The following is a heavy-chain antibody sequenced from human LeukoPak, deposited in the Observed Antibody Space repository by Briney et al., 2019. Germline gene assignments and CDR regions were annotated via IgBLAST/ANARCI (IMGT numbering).Heavy chain of an antibody. CDR3: VCDYYDSSGYYYFDY. V-gene: IGHV5-51*01. J-gene: IGHJ4*02. D-gene: IGHD3-22*01. CDR2: IYPGDSDT. Sequence: GESLKISCKGSGYSFTSYWIGWVRQMPGKGLEWMGIIYPGDSDTRYSPSFQGQVTISADKSISTAYLQWSSLKASDTAMHYCVCDYYDSSGYYYFDYWGQGTLVTVSS. CDR1: GYSFTSYW.